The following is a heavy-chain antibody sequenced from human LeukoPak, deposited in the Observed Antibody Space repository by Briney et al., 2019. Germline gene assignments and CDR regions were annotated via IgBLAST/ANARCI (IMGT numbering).Heavy chain of an antibody. D-gene: IGHD1-26*01. CDR3: AKIGSGPLDY. CDR2: ISASGGGT. J-gene: IGHJ4*02. CDR1: GFTFNTYA. V-gene: IGHV3-23*01. Sequence: GGSLRLSCAASGFTFNTYAMSWVRQAPGKGLEWVSAISASGGGTYYADSVKGRFTISRDNSKNTLYLQMNSLRAEDTAVYYCAKIGSGPLDYWGQGTLATVSS.